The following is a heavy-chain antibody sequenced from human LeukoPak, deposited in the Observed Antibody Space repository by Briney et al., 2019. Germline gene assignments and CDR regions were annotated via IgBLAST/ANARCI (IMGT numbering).Heavy chain of an antibody. CDR1: GLTFSRYD. J-gene: IGHJ4*02. Sequence: PGRSLGLSCAASGLTFSRYDMHWVRQAPGKGLEWVAVISYDGSNKDYADSVKGRFAISRDNSRNTLFVQMNSLRAEDTAVYFCVLGHYGGLFDNWGQGTLVTVSS. CDR2: ISYDGSNK. D-gene: IGHD4-23*01. CDR3: VLGHYGGLFDN. V-gene: IGHV3-30*09.